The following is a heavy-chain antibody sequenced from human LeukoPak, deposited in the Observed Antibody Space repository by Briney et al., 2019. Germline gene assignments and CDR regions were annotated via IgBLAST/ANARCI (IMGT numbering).Heavy chain of an antibody. CDR2: IYSGGST. V-gene: IGHV3-66*01. CDR1: GFTVSSSY. Sequence: GGSLRLSCAASGFTVSSSYMSWVRQAPGKGLEWVSVIYSGGSTYYADSVKGRFTISRDNSKNTLYLQMNSLRAEDTAVYYCARDKSNPPYYYYGMDVWGQGTTVTVSS. CDR3: ARDKSNPPYYYYGMDV. J-gene: IGHJ6*02.